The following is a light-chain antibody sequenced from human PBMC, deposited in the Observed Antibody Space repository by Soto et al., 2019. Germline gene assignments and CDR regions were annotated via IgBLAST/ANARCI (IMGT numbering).Light chain of an antibody. Sequence: EIVLTQSPAPLSVSPGARATLSCRASQSVSNYLAWYQQKPGQAPRLLIYDASNRATGVPARFSGSGSGTDFTLTISSLEPEDFAVYYCQKGGTFGQGTKLEIK. V-gene: IGKV3-11*01. J-gene: IGKJ2*01. CDR3: QKGGT. CDR2: DAS. CDR1: QSVSNY.